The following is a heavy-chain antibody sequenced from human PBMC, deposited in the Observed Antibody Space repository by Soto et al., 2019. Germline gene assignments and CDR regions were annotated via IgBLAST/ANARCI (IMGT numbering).Heavy chain of an antibody. CDR2: INPSGGST. J-gene: IGHJ4*02. CDR3: ARGRNQDIVATIWRGNFDY. Sequence: QVQLVQSGAEVKKPGASVKVSCKASGYTFTSYYMHWVRQAPGQGLEWMGIINPSGGSTSYAQKYQGRVTMTRDTSTSTVYMELSSLRSEDTAVYYCARGRNQDIVATIWRGNFDYWGQGTLVTVSS. D-gene: IGHD5-12*01. CDR1: GYTFTSYY. V-gene: IGHV1-46*01.